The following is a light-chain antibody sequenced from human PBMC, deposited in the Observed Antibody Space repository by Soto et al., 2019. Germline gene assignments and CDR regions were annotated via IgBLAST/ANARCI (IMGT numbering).Light chain of an antibody. V-gene: IGLV2-14*01. Sequence: QSVLTQPASVSGSPGQSITISCTGTISDVGGYNYVSWYQQRPGKAPKLMIYEVSNRPSGVSNRFSGSKSGNTASLTISGLQAEDEADYYCSSYTSSITLVFGTGTKVTVL. CDR3: SSYTSSITLV. CDR1: ISDVGGYNY. J-gene: IGLJ1*01. CDR2: EVS.